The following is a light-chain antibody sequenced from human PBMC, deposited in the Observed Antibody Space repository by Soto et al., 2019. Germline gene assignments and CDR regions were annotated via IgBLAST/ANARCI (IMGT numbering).Light chain of an antibody. J-gene: IGKJ4*01. CDR3: QQRSNWPLT. Sequence: EVVMTQSPATLSVSPGGRATLSCRASQSVSGYLAWFQQKPGQAPSLLIYDASNRATGIPARFSGSGSGTDFTLTISSLEPEDFAIYYCQQRSNWPLTFGGGTKVDIK. V-gene: IGKV3-11*01. CDR2: DAS. CDR1: QSVSGY.